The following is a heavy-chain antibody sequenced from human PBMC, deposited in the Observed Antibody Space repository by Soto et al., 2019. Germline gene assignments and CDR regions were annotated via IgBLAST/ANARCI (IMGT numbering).Heavy chain of an antibody. J-gene: IGHJ6*03. D-gene: IGHD4-17*01. CDR3: ARSGHYLGYYYYDMDV. CDR2: INAGNGNT. Sequence: QVQLVQSGAEVKKPGASVKVSCKASGYTFTSYAMHWVRQAPGHRLEWMGWINAGNGNTKYSQKFQGRVTITRDTSASTAYMELSSLRSEDTAVYYCARSGHYLGYYYYDMDVWGKGTTVTVSS. V-gene: IGHV1-3*01. CDR1: GYTFTSYA.